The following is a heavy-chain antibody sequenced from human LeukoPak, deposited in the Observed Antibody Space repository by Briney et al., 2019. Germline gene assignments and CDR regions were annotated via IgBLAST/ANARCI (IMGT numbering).Heavy chain of an antibody. J-gene: IGHJ4*02. D-gene: IGHD3-10*01. CDR1: GYTFTSYD. CDR3: ATDEPRGPAYFDY. CDR2: MNPNSGNT. V-gene: IGHV1-8*01. Sequence: GASVKVSCKASGYTFTSYDINWVRQATGQGLEWMGWMNPNSGNTGYAQKFQGRVTMTRNTSISTAYMELSSLRSEDTAVYYCATDEPRGPAYFDYWGQGTLVTVSS.